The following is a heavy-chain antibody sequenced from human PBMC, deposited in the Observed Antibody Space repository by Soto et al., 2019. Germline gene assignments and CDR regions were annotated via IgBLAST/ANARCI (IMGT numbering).Heavy chain of an antibody. CDR3: ADGSGPPIRDDAFDI. V-gene: IGHV2-5*01. CDR1: GFSLTTSGVA. CDR2: IYWNDDR. J-gene: IGHJ3*02. Sequence: SGPTLVNPTHPLTLTYPFSGFSLTTSGVAVDWIRQPPGQPLEWLALIYWNDDRRYSPSLKSRLTITKDTSKNQVVLTMTNTDLVDTGTYYYADGSGPPIRDDAFDIWGRGTMVTVSS. D-gene: IGHD6-25*01.